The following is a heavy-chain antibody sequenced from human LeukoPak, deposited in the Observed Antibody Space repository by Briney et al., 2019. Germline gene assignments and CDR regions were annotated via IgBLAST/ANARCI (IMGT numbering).Heavy chain of an antibody. D-gene: IGHD7-27*01. Sequence: GGSLRLSCEASGFTFSRYAMIWVRRAPGKGLQWVSAIHATIGGAQYADSVKGRFTISRDNSKNTLDLQMNSLRPEDTAVYYCAKEFSATPRAAAQTGDAFDVWGQGTMVTVSS. J-gene: IGHJ3*01. CDR1: GFTFSRYA. CDR2: IHATIGGA. V-gene: IGHV3-23*01. CDR3: AKEFSATPRAAAQTGDAFDV.